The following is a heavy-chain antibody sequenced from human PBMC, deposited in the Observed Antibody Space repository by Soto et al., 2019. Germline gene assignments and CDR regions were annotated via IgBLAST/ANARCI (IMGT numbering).Heavy chain of an antibody. D-gene: IGHD6-6*01. Sequence: GASVKLSCEACGDSFTSYGISWVRQAPGQGLEWMGWISAYNGNTNYAQKLQGRVTMTTDTSTSTAYMELRSLRSDDTAVYYCARDLKGYSSSPMFDPWGQGTLVTVSS. V-gene: IGHV1-18*01. CDR3: ARDLKGYSSSPMFDP. CDR1: GDSFTSYG. CDR2: ISAYNGNT. J-gene: IGHJ5*02.